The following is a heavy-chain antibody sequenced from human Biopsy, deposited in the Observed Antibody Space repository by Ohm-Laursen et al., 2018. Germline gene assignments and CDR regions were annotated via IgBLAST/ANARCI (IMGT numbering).Heavy chain of an antibody. CDR2: ISWNSDSI. CDR1: GFSFANYV. V-gene: IGHV3-9*01. J-gene: IGHJ6*02. CDR3: AKDRYLSSWHYYYGMDV. D-gene: IGHD6-13*01. Sequence: SLRLSCTASGFSFANYVMHWVRQAPGKGLEWVSGISWNSDSIGYADSVKGRFTISRDNAKNSLYLQMNSLRSEDTALYYCAKDRYLSSWHYYYGMDVWGQGTTVTVSS.